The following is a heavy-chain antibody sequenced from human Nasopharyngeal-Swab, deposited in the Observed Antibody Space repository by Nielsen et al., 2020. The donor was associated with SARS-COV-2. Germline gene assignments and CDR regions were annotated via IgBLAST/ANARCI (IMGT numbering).Heavy chain of an antibody. Sequence: RQAPGKGLERIGSIYYSGSTYYNPSLKSRVTISVDTSKNQFSLKLSSVTAADTAVYYCARWKGIAAAWDYWGQGTLVTVSS. CDR3: ARWKGIAAAWDY. CDR2: IYYSGST. V-gene: IGHV4-39*01. J-gene: IGHJ4*02. D-gene: IGHD6-13*01.